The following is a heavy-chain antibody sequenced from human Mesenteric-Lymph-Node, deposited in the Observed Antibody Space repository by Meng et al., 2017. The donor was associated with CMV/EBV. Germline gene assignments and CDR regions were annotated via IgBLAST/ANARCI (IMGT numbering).Heavy chain of an antibody. Sequence: SSVNVSCQASGGSFSSYAISWVRQAPGQGLEWMGGIIPIFGTANHAQKFQGRVTITTDESTSTAYMKLSSLRSEDTAVYYCARDKVVRGGDYYYYYGMDVWGQGTTVTVSS. V-gene: IGHV1-69*05. CDR1: GGSFSSYA. D-gene: IGHD3-10*01. J-gene: IGHJ6*02. CDR2: IIPIFGTA. CDR3: ARDKVVRGGDYYYYYGMDV.